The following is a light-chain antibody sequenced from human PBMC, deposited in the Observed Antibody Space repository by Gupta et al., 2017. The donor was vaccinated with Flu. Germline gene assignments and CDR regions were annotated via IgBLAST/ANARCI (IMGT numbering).Light chain of an antibody. J-gene: IGLJ2*01. CDR3: SAWDSSLTAQL. CDR1: VGNQG. V-gene: IGLV10-54*04. CDR2: NNN. Sequence: VGNQGATWLQQHQGHPPKILSYNNNNRPSGISERFSASRSGNIASLTIAGLQPEDEADYYCSAWDSSLTAQLFGGGTRLTV.